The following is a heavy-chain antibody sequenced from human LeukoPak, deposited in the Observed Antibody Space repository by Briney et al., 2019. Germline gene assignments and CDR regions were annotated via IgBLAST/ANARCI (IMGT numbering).Heavy chain of an antibody. V-gene: IGHV3-7*01. J-gene: IGHJ6*03. D-gene: IGHD1/OR15-1a*01. CDR1: WFTFCCYL. Sequence: GGAPGLSRGASWFTFCCYLINWGRPAPWEGGGGGGNKKKNGSEKYYVDSVKGRFTISRDNAKNSLYLQMNSLRAEDTAVYYCAREQQREQRDRVYYYYMDVWGKGTTVTVSS. CDR3: AREQQREQRDRVYYYYMDV. CDR2: KKKNGSEK.